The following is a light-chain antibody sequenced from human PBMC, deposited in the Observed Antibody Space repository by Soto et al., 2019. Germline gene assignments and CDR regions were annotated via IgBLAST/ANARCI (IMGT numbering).Light chain of an antibody. V-gene: IGLV1-40*01. CDR2: DNS. CDR3: QSFDTSLRGHL. CDR1: SSNIGAGYD. J-gene: IGLJ1*01. Sequence: QPVLTQPPSVSGAPGQRVTISCTGSSSNIGAGYDVHWYQQLPGTAPKLLIYDNSNRPSGVPDRFSASKSGTSASLAITGLQAEDEADYYCQSFDTSLRGHLFGAGTKVTVL.